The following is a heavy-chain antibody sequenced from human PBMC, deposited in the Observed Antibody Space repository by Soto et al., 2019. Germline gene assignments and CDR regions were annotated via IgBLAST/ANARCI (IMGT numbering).Heavy chain of an antibody. D-gene: IGHD4-17*01. V-gene: IGHV1-8*01. CDR2: MNPNSGDT. CDR1: GNTFTNYD. CDR3: ARGVKYGAYSRWFDP. Sequence: QVQLVQSGAEVKKPGASVKVSCKASGNTFTNYDINWVRQATGQGLEYLGWMNPNSGDTAYVQKFQGRVTMTWDTSITTAYMELRSLRSGDTAVYFCARGVKYGAYSRWFDPWGQGTLVTVSS. J-gene: IGHJ5*02.